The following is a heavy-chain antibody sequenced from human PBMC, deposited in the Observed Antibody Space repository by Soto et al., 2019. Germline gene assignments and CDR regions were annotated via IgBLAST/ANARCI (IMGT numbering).Heavy chain of an antibody. CDR2: IYYSGST. CDR3: ARGHSGSYRTGEGYYYGMDV. Sequence: QVQLQESGPGLVKPSETLSLTCTVSGGSISSYYWSWIRQPPGKGLEWIGYIYYSGSTNYNPSLTSRVTISVDTSKKQFSLKLSSVTAADTAVYYCARGHSGSYRTGEGYYYGMDVWGQGTTVTVSS. J-gene: IGHJ6*02. CDR1: GGSISSYY. D-gene: IGHD1-26*01. V-gene: IGHV4-59*01.